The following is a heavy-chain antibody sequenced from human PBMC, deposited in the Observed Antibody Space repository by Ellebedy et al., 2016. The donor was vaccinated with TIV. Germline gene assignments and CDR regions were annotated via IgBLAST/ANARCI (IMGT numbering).Heavy chain of an antibody. V-gene: IGHV4-61*01. CDR3: AREWLFPAYYYYGMDV. J-gene: IGHJ6*02. CDR2: IYYSGST. D-gene: IGHD3-22*01. Sequence: SETLSLTXTVSGGSISSSSYYWSWIRQPPGKGLEWIGYIYYSGSTNYNPSLKSRVTISVDTSKNQFSLKLSSVTAADTAVYYCAREWLFPAYYYYGMDVWGQGTTVTVSS. CDR1: GGSISSSSYY.